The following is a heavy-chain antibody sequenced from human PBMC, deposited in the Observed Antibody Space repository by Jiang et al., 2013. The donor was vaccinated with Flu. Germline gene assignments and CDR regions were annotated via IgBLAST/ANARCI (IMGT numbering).Heavy chain of an antibody. Sequence: LLKPSETLSLTCTVSGGSISSSSYYWGWIRQPPGKGLEWIGSIYYSGSTYYNPSLKSRVTISVDTSKNQFSLKLSSVTAADTAVYYCARVRGYQHNNWFDPWGQGTL. V-gene: IGHV4-39*07. J-gene: IGHJ5*02. CDR1: GGSISSSSYY. D-gene: IGHD2-15*01. CDR3: ARVRGYQHNNWFDP. CDR2: IYYSGST.